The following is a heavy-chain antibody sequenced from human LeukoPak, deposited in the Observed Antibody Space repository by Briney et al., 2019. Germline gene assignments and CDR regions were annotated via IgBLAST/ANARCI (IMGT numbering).Heavy chain of an antibody. CDR3: ARGLLWFGELSWGMDV. V-gene: IGHV6-1*01. D-gene: IGHD3-10*01. CDR2: TYYRSKWYN. J-gene: IGHJ6*02. CDR1: GDSVSSNSAA. Sequence: SQTLSLTCAISGDSVSSNSAAWNWIRQSPSRGLEWLGRTYYRSKWYNDYAVSVKSRITINPDTSKNQFSLQLNSVTSEDTAVYYCARGLLWFGELSWGMDVWGQGTTVTVSS.